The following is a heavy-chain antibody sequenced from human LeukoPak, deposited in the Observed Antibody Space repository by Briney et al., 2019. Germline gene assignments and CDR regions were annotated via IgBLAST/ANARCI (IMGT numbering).Heavy chain of an antibody. CDR3: ARDHLSYDILTGYYTKQLIDY. Sequence: GGSLRLSCAASGFTFSSYSMNWVRQAPGKGLEWVSYISSSSSTIYYADSVKGRFTISRDNAKNSLHLQMNSLRAEDTAVYYCARDHLSYDILTGYYTKQLIDYWGQGTLVTVSS. D-gene: IGHD3-9*01. CDR2: ISSSSSTI. V-gene: IGHV3-48*01. J-gene: IGHJ4*02. CDR1: GFTFSSYS.